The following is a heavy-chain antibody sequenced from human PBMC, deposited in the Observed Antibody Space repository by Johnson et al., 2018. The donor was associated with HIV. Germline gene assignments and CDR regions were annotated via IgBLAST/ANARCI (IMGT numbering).Heavy chain of an antibody. CDR3: ARGSSGSFAL. Sequence: VLLVESGGGLIQPGGSLRLSCAASGFTVSSNYMSWVRQAPGKGLEWVSTISGSGGSTYYADSVKGRFTISRDNSKNTLYLQMNSLRAKDTALYYCARGSSGSFALWGRVTMVTVAS. CDR1: GFTVSSNY. D-gene: IGHD6-6*01. CDR2: SGSGGST. J-gene: IGHJ3*01. V-gene: IGHV3-53*01.